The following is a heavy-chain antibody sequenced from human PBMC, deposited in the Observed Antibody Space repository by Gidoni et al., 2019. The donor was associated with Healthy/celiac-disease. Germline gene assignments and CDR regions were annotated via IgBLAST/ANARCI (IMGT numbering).Heavy chain of an antibody. D-gene: IGHD2-15*01. J-gene: IGHJ3*02. Sequence: QVQLVQSGAEVKKPGASVKVSCKASGYTFTSYYMHWVRQAPGKGLEWMGIINPSGGSTSYAQKFQGRVTMTRDTSTSAVYMELSSLRSEDTAVYYCARDLPYCSGGSCYSGAFDIWGQGTMVTVSS. V-gene: IGHV1-46*01. CDR1: GYTFTSYY. CDR2: INPSGGST. CDR3: ARDLPYCSGGSCYSGAFDI.